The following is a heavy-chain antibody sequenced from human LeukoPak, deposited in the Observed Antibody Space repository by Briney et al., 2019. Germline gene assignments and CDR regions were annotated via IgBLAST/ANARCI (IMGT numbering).Heavy chain of an antibody. CDR2: INAYNGNT. V-gene: IGHV1-18*04. Sequence: ASVKVSCKASGYTFTSYGISWVRQAPGQGLEWMGWINAYNGNTNYAQKLQGRVTVTTDTSTSTAYMELRSLRSDDTAVYYCARWGGYDNIGDDFYFDYWGQGTLVTVSS. J-gene: IGHJ4*02. CDR1: GYTFTSYG. D-gene: IGHD5-12*01. CDR3: ARWGGYDNIGDDFYFDY.